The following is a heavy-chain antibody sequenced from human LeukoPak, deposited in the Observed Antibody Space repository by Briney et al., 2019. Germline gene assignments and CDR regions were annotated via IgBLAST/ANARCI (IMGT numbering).Heavy chain of an antibody. V-gene: IGHV1-18*01. CDR2: ISVYNGNT. Sequence: AASVKVSCKASGYTFTSYALSWVRQAPGQGLEWMGWISVYNGNTNYAQKFQGRVTMTTDTSTSTAYMELRSLRSDDTAVYYCARDQSGLSYYYMNVWGKGTTVTISS. J-gene: IGHJ6*03. D-gene: IGHD3-3*01. CDR3: ARDQSGLSYYYMNV. CDR1: GYTFTSYA.